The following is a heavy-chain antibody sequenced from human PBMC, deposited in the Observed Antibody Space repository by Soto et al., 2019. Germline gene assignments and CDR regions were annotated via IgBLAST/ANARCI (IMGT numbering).Heavy chain of an antibody. CDR2: IKQDGSEK. V-gene: IGHV3-7*01. CDR3: ARDTGNFHFDS. CDR1: GFTFNSYW. J-gene: IGHJ4*02. D-gene: IGHD1-7*01. Sequence: EVQLVESGGGLVQPGGSLRLPCAASGFTFNSYWMGWVRQAPGKGLEWVANIKQDGSEKYYVDSVKGRFAISRDNAKNSLYLQMYSLRADDTAVYYCARDTGNFHFDSWGQGILLTVS.